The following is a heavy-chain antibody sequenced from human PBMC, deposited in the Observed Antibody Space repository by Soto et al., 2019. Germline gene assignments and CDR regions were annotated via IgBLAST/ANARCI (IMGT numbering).Heavy chain of an antibody. CDR2: IGTMTPDI. V-gene: IGHV3-21*01. J-gene: IGHJ3*02. D-gene: IGHD3-22*01. Sequence: GGSLSLSCAASGFTISRHTMNWVRQPPGRVLEWVSFIGTMTPDITHANSVKDRLTTPRNTAKKSPYRELTWLRAEDTAVYVCVRDYYDTSGYPKTLDMWGQGTMVTVS. CDR1: GFTISRHT. CDR3: VRDYYDTSGYPKTLDM.